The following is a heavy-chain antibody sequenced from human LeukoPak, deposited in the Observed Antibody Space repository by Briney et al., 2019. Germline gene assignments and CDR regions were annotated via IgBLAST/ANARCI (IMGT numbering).Heavy chain of an antibody. CDR2: MNPNSGNT. CDR1: GYTFTSYD. V-gene: IGHV1-8*01. J-gene: IGHJ6*02. D-gene: IGHD2-2*01. CDR3: ATDPGETVPAAKGPRGDYCYGMDV. Sequence: EASVKVSCKASGYTFTSYDINWVRQATGQGLEWMGWMNPNSGNTGYAQKFQGRVTMTEDASTDTAYMELNSLRSDDTAVYYCATDPGETVPAAKGPRGDYCYGMDVWGQGTTVTVSS.